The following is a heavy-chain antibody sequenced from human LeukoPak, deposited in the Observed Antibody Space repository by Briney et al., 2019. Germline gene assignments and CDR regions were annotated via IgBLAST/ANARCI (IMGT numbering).Heavy chain of an antibody. J-gene: IGHJ5*02. CDR1: GFTFSTYS. D-gene: IGHD3-22*01. CDR3: ARNYDSSDYRYNWFDP. V-gene: IGHV3-21*01. CDR2: ITGSSSFI. Sequence: GGSLRLSCAASGFTFSTYSMNWVRQAPGKGLEWVSSITGSSSFIYYADSVKGRFTISRDNAKNSLHLQMNSLRAEDTAVYYCARNYDSSDYRYNWFDPWGQGTPVTVSS.